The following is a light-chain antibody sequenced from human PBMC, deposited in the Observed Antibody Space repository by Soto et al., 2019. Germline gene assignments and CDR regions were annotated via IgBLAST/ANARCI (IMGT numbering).Light chain of an antibody. CDR2: KAS. CDR3: QPDNSYPPT. J-gene: IGKJ3*01. Sequence: DIPMTQSPSTLSASVGDRVTITCRASQSISSWLAWYQQKPGKAPKLLIYKASNLESGVPSRFSGSGSGTEFTLAITSLQTNDFAPYDCQPDNSYPPTFGPGTQVDIK. CDR1: QSISSW. V-gene: IGKV1-5*03.